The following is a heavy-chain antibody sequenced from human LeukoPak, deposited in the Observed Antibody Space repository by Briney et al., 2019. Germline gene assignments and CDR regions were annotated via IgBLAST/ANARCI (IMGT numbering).Heavy chain of an antibody. Sequence: GRSLTLSCAASGFTFSGYALHWVRQAPGKGLEWVSLISFDGSNKYYADSVKGRFTISRDNSKNTLYLQMSSLRAEDTAVYYCVKSFGFGELFYYYYYGMDVWGQGTTVTVSS. CDR2: ISFDGSNK. D-gene: IGHD3-10*01. V-gene: IGHV3-30-3*02. J-gene: IGHJ6*02. CDR3: VKSFGFGELFYYYYYGMDV. CDR1: GFTFSGYA.